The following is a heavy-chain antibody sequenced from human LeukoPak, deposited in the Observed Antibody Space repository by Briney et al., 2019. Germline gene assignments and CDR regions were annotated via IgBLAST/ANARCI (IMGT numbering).Heavy chain of an antibody. V-gene: IGHV1-69*04. Sequence: SVKVSCKASGGTFSSYAISWVRQAPGQGLEWMGRIIPILGIANYAQKFQGRVTITADKSTSTAYMELSSLRSEDTAVYYCARVVLDIVATIYFGAFDYWGQGTLVTVSS. CDR3: ARVVLDIVATIYFGAFDY. D-gene: IGHD5-12*01. CDR2: IIPILGIA. J-gene: IGHJ4*02. CDR1: GGTFSSYA.